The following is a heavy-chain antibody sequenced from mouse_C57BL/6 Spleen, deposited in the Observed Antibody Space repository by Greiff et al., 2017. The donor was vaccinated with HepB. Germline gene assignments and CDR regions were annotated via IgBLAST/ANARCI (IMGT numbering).Heavy chain of an antibody. CDR1: GYSFTGYY. J-gene: IGHJ3*01. CDR3: ARGEDYYGREFAY. CDR2: INPSTGGT. Sequence: EVQRVESGPELVKPGASVKISCKASGYSFTGYYMNWVKQSPEKSLEWIGEINPSTGGTTYNQKFKAKATLTVDKSSSTAYMQLKSLTSEDSAVYYCARGEDYYGREFAYWGQGTLVTVSA. V-gene: IGHV1-42*01. D-gene: IGHD1-1*01.